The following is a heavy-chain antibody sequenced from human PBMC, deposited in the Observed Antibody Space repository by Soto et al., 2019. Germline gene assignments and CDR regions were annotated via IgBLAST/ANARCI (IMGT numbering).Heavy chain of an antibody. J-gene: IGHJ5*02. D-gene: IGHD5-18*01. Sequence: GASVKVSCKASGYTFTSYAMHWVRQAPGQRLEWMGWINAGNGNTKYSQKFQGRVTITRDTSASTAYMGLSSLRSEDTAVYYCARSSRIQLWLGPGWFDPWGQGTLVTVSS. V-gene: IGHV1-3*01. CDR3: ARSSRIQLWLGPGWFDP. CDR1: GYTFTSYA. CDR2: INAGNGNT.